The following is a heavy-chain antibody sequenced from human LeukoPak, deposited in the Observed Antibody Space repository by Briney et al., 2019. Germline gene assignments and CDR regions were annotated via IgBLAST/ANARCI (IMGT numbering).Heavy chain of an antibody. J-gene: IGHJ6*03. V-gene: IGHV1-8*03. CDR2: MNPNSGNT. D-gene: IGHD5-18*01. CDR1: GYTFTSYD. CDR3: ARRSRAMAFYYYYYYMDV. Sequence: ASVKVSCKASGYTFTSYDINWVRQATGQGLEWMGWMNPNSGNTGYAQKFQGRVTITWNTSISTAYMELSSLRSEDTAVYYCARRSRAMAFYYYYYYMDVWGKGTTVTVSS.